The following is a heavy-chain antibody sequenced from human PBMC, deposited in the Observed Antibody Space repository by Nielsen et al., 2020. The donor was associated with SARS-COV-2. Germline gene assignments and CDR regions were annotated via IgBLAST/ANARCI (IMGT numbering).Heavy chain of an antibody. D-gene: IGHD3-10*01. CDR3: ARDFYGSGSFPDY. CDR2: ILSDGSTI. V-gene: IGHV3-74*01. J-gene: IGHJ4*02. CDR1: GFTFSSYW. Sequence: GGSLRLSCVASGFTFSSYWMHWVRQAPGKGLVWVSHILSDGSTINYADSVRGRFTISRDNAKNTLYLQMNSLRAEDTAVYYCARDFYGSGSFPDYWGQGTLVTVSS.